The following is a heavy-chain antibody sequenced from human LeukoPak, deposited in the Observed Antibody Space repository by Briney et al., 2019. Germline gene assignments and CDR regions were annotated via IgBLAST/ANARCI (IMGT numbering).Heavy chain of an antibody. Sequence: SETLSLTCTVSGGSISSSTYYWGWIRQPPGKGLEWIGSISYRGTTYYNPSLKSRVTISVDTSKNQFSLDLSSVTAADTAVYYCARHVEVRGVLTHFDYWGQGTLVTVSS. V-gene: IGHV4-39*01. CDR2: ISYRGTT. D-gene: IGHD3-10*01. CDR1: GGSISSSTYY. CDR3: ARHVEVRGVLTHFDY. J-gene: IGHJ4*02.